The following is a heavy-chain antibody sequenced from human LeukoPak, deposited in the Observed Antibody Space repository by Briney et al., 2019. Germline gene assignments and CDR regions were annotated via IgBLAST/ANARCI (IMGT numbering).Heavy chain of an antibody. V-gene: IGHV3-30*02. J-gene: IGHJ3*02. D-gene: IGHD6-19*01. CDR3: ARPRSGWYRQAFDI. Sequence: GGSLRLSCAASGFSFSNVWMSWVRQAPGKGLEWVEFIRYDGSNKYYADSVKGRFTISRDNSKNTLYLQMNSLRAEDTAVYYCARPRSGWYRQAFDIWGQGTMVTVSS. CDR2: IRYDGSNK. CDR1: GFSFSNVW.